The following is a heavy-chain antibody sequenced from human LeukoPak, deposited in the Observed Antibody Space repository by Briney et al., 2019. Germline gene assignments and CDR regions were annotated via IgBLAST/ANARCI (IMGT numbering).Heavy chain of an antibody. D-gene: IGHD3-16*01. Sequence: PSETLSLTCTVSGGSISGHYWTWIRQPPGEGLEWIGQIHYSGKADYNPSPKTRIDISVDMSKNQMSLKVNSVTAADTAVYYCARFGVDYDMGVWGQGTAVTVS. J-gene: IGHJ6*02. CDR3: ARFGVDYDMGV. V-gene: IGHV4-59*11. CDR1: GGSISGHY. CDR2: IHYSGKA.